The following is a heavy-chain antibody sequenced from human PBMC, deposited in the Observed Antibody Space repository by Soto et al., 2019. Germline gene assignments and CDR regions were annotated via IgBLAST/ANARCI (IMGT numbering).Heavy chain of an antibody. D-gene: IGHD3-16*01. Sequence: SQTLSLTCTVSGSSISSYFSSWLRQPAGKRLEWLGRIYTGGSTNYNPSLMGRVTMAVDTSKKQFCRKLSSESAADTAVYYCASGGDGYPYSTFDYWGKGTLVTVSS. J-gene: IGHJ4*02. V-gene: IGHV4-4*07. CDR3: ASGGDGYPYSTFDY. CDR1: GSSISSYF. CDR2: IYTGGST.